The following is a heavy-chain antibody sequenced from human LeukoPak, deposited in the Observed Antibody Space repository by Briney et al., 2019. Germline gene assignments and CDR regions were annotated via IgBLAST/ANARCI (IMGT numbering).Heavy chain of an antibody. CDR1: GFTFSSYS. CDR3: ARERGFDY. Sequence: PGGSLRLSCAASGFTFSSYSMNWVRQAPGKGLEWVSSISNSSSYIYYADSVKGRFTISRDNAKNSLYLQMNSLRAEDTAVYYCARERGFDYWGQGTLVTVSS. D-gene: IGHD3-16*01. V-gene: IGHV3-21*01. CDR2: ISNSSSYI. J-gene: IGHJ4*02.